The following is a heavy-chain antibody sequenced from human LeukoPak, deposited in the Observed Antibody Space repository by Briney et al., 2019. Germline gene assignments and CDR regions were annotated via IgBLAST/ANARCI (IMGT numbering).Heavy chain of an antibody. CDR3: ARGVVGATTPFDS. Sequence: PGGPLRLSCAASGFTFSSYWMHWVRHVPGKGLVWVARINSDGSSTSYADSVKGRFTISRDNAKNTLYLQMNSLRAEDTAVYSCARGVVGATTPFDSWGQGTLVTVSS. D-gene: IGHD1-26*01. CDR1: GFTFSSYW. J-gene: IGHJ4*02. CDR2: INSDGSST. V-gene: IGHV3-74*01.